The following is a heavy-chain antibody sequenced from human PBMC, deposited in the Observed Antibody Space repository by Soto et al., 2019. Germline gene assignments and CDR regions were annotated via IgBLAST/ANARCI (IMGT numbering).Heavy chain of an antibody. Sequence: SETLSLTCTVSGGSISSYYWSWIRQPPGKGLEWIGYIYYSGSTNYNPSLKSRVTISVDTSKNQFSLKLSSVTAADTAVYYCARNLQQQQFDYWGQGTLVTVSS. CDR3: ARNLQQQQFDY. D-gene: IGHD6-13*01. J-gene: IGHJ4*02. V-gene: IGHV4-59*01. CDR2: IYYSGST. CDR1: GGSISSYY.